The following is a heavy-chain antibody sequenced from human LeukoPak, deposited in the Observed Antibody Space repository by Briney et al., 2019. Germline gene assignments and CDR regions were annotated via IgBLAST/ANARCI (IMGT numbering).Heavy chain of an antibody. CDR3: AALGAYCSSTSCFDY. Sequence: SETLSLTCTVSGGSISSYYWSWIRQPAGKGLEWIGRIYTSGSTNYNPSLKSRVTMSVDTSKNQFSLKLSSVTAADTAVYYCAALGAYCSSTSCFDYWGQGTLVTVSS. V-gene: IGHV4-4*07. CDR2: IYTSGST. J-gene: IGHJ4*02. CDR1: GGSISSYY. D-gene: IGHD2-2*01.